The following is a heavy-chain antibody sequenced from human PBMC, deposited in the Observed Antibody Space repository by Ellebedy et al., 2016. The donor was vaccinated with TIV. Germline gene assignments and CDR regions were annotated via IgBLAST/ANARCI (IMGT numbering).Heavy chain of an antibody. CDR2: IYYSGST. CDR3: ARFITMVVVVMPSDAFDI. Sequence: MPSETLSLTCTVSGGSISSGDYYWSWIRQPPGKGLEWIGYIYYSGSTYYNPSLKSRVSISVDTSKNQFSLKLRSVTAADTAVYYCARFITMVVVVMPSDAFDIWGQGTMVTVSS. J-gene: IGHJ3*02. D-gene: IGHD3-22*01. V-gene: IGHV4-30-4*01. CDR1: GGSISSGDYY.